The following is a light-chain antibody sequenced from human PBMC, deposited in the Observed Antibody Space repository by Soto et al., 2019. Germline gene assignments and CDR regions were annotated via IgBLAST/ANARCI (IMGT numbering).Light chain of an antibody. CDR3: SSYRKSNTFV. J-gene: IGLJ1*01. Sequence: QSVLTQPASVSGSPGQASTISCTGTSGDIGTYHYVSWFQQHPGKAPKLIIHEVSHRPSGGSTRFSGSKSGTTAFLPIPGLPAEDVADYYSSSYRKSNTFVFGTGTKGTVL. V-gene: IGLV2-14*01. CDR1: SGDIGTYHY. CDR2: EVS.